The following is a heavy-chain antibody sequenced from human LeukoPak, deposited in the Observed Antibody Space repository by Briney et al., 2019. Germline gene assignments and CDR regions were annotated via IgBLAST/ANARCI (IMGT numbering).Heavy chain of an antibody. Sequence: ASVKVSCKASGSTFTGYYLQWARQAPGQGLEWMGWMNANNGDTKYAQKFQGRVSMTRDTSISTAYMELSGLRSDDAAVYYCVRSYSSSSGVFYYWGQGTLVTASS. V-gene: IGHV1-2*02. CDR3: VRSYSSSSGVFYY. D-gene: IGHD6-6*01. CDR1: GSTFTGYY. CDR2: MNANNGDT. J-gene: IGHJ4*02.